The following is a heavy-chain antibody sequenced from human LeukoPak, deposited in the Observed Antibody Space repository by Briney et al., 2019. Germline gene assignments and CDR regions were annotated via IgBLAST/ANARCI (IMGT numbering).Heavy chain of an antibody. CDR1: GLTFSSFA. V-gene: IGHV3-23*01. J-gene: IGHJ3*02. Sequence: PGGSLRLSCAASGLTFSSFAMSWVRQAPGKGLGGVSAISGSGGSTYYADSVKGRFTISRDNSKNTLYLQMNSLRAEDTAVYYCARESTLDVFDIWGQGTLVTVSS. CDR3: ARESTLDVFDI. CDR2: ISGSGGST.